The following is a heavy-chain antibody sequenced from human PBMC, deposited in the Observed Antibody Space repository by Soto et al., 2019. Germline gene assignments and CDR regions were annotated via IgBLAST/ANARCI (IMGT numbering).Heavy chain of an antibody. D-gene: IGHD5-12*01. V-gene: IGHV4-39*01. Sequence: SETLSLTCTVSGGSISSSSYFWGWIRQPPGKGLEWIGNTHYRGVTYYNASLKSRVTISVDTSKNQFSLKLSSVTAADSAVYSCARGIGYYFDSWGQGTLVTVSS. J-gene: IGHJ4*02. CDR3: ARGIGYYFDS. CDR1: GGSISSSSYF. CDR2: THYRGVT.